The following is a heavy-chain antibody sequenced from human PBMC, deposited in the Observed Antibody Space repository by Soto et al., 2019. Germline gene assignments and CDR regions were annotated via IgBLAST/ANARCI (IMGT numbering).Heavy chain of an antibody. CDR1: GFSFSISP. CDR3: ARDPKTSGGQHWAFNYFDS. Sequence: PGGSLRLSCAASGFSFSISPMHWVRQAPGKGPEWVALISYDGTNKFYADSVKGRFTISRDNSKSTPSLQVDSLRPEDAAVYYCARDPKTSGGQHWAFNYFDSWGQGTL. V-gene: IGHV3-30-3*01. J-gene: IGHJ4*02. D-gene: IGHD7-27*01. CDR2: ISYDGTNK.